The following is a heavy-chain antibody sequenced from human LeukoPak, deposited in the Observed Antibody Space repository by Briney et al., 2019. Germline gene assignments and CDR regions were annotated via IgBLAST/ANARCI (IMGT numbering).Heavy chain of an antibody. J-gene: IGHJ4*02. Sequence: PGGSLRLSCAASGFTFNNYAMNWVRQPPGKGLEWIGYIYYSGSTNYNPSLKSRVTISVDTSKNQFSLKLSSVTAADTAVYYCARGDPTIFGVVPYYWGQGTLVTVSS. D-gene: IGHD3-3*01. CDR2: IYYSGST. CDR3: ARGDPTIFGVVPYY. CDR1: GFTFNNYA. V-gene: IGHV4-59*01.